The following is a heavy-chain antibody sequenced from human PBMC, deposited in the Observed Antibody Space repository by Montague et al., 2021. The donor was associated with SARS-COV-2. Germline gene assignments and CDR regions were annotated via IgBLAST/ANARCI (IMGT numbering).Heavy chain of an antibody. V-gene: IGHV2-70*11. CDR2: IDWDDDK. Sequence: PALVKPTQTLTLTCSFSGFSLSTSAVGVGWIRRPPGKALEWLARIDWDDDKYYSTSLKTRLTISKDTSKNQVVLTMTNMDPVDTATYYCARTYAPSAVAVDYWGQGTLVTVSS. D-gene: IGHD6-19*01. CDR3: ARTYAPSAVAVDY. J-gene: IGHJ4*02. CDR1: GFSLSTSAVG.